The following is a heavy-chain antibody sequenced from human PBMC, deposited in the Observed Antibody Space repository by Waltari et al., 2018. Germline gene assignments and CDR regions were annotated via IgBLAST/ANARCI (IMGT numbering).Heavy chain of an antibody. CDR1: GYTFTGYY. J-gene: IGHJ6*03. V-gene: IGHV1-2*02. D-gene: IGHD1-7*01. Sequence: QVQLVQSGAEVKKPGASVKVSCKASGYTFTGYYMHWVRPAPGQGLEWMGWINPNSGGTNYAQKFQGRVTMTRDTSISTAYMELSRLRSDDTAVYYCARDGGNWNFGAYYYMDVWGKGTTVTVSS. CDR2: INPNSGGT. CDR3: ARDGGNWNFGAYYYMDV.